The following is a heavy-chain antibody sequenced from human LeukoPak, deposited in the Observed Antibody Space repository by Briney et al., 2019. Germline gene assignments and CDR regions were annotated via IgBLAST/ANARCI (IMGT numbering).Heavy chain of an antibody. D-gene: IGHD1-1*01. J-gene: IGHJ4*02. Sequence: SETLSLTCTVSGYSISSGYNWGWIRPPPGKGLEWIGSIYHSRSPYYNPSLKSRVTISVDTSKNHYSLKLSSVTAADTAVYYCARGNWDDVVGYYFDYWGQGTLVTVSS. V-gene: IGHV4-38-2*02. CDR1: GYSISSGYN. CDR2: IYHSRSP. CDR3: ARGNWDDVVGYYFDY.